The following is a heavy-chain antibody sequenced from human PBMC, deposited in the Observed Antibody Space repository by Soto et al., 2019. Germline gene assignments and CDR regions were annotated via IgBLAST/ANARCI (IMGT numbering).Heavy chain of an antibody. CDR1: GGAISSSYW. J-gene: IGHJ3*02. CDR2: IYHSGST. CDR3: ARRRITMIVVVFYAFDI. V-gene: IGHV4-4*02. D-gene: IGHD3-22*01. Sequence: SETLALTCAVSGGAISSSYWWTWVRQPPGKGLEWIGEIYHSGSTNYNPSLKSRVTISVDKSKNQFSLKLSSVTAADTAVYFCARRRITMIVVVFYAFDILGQGTMVT.